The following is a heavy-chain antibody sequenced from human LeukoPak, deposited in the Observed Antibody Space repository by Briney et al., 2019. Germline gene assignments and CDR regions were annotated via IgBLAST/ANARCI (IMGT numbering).Heavy chain of an antibody. Sequence: QTGGSLRLSCAASGFTFDDYATHWVRQAPGKGLEWVSGISWNSGSIGYADSMKGRFTISRDNAKNSLYLQMNSLRAEDTAVYYCARDEGSGWYRYWGQGTLVTVSS. CDR2: ISWNSGSI. V-gene: IGHV3-9*01. D-gene: IGHD6-19*01. CDR3: ARDEGSGWYRY. CDR1: GFTFDDYA. J-gene: IGHJ4*02.